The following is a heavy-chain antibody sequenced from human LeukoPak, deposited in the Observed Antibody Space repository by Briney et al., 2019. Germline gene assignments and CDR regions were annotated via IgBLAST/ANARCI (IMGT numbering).Heavy chain of an antibody. Sequence: SETLSLTCAVYGGSFSGYYWSWIRQPPGKGLEWIGEINHRGSTNYNPSLKSRVTISVDTSKNQFSLKLSSVTAADTAVYYCTLQHDKTLFDYWGQGTLVTVSS. CDR3: TLQHDKTLFDY. CDR2: INHRGST. J-gene: IGHJ4*02. D-gene: IGHD6-13*01. CDR1: GGSFSGYY. V-gene: IGHV4-34*01.